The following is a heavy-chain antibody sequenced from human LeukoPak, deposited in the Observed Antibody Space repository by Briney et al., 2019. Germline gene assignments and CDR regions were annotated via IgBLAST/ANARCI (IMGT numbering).Heavy chain of an antibody. CDR1: GGSISSGSYY. V-gene: IGHV4-61*02. J-gene: IGHJ3*02. Sequence: KPSQTLSLTCTVSGGSISSGSYYWSWIRQPAGKGLEWIGRIYTSGSTNYNPSLKSRVTISVDTSKNQFSLKLSSVTAADTAVYYCARDVTMVVMGAFDIWGQGTMVTVSS. D-gene: IGHD4-23*01. CDR3: ARDVTMVVMGAFDI. CDR2: IYTSGST.